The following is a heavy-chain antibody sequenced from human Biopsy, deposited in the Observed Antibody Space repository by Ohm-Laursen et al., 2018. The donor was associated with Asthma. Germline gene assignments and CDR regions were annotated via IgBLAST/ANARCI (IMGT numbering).Heavy chain of an antibody. CDR2: IYSGGTS. V-gene: IGHV3-53*01. J-gene: IGHJ4*02. CDR1: GFAVSRDH. Sequence: GSLRLSCAASGFAVSRDHMFWVRQAPGKGLEWVSVIYSGGTSHTADSVRGRFTISRDFSKNTLHLQMHSLRVKDTAVYYCARGDSSNWSHYYFDYWGQGTLVTVSS. CDR3: ARGDSSNWSHYYFDY. D-gene: IGHD3-22*01.